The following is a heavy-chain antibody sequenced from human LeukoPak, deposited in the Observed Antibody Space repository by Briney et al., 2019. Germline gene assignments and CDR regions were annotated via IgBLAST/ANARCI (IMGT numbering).Heavy chain of an antibody. CDR2: IYRSGNT. Sequence: SETLSLTCAVSGYSISSGYYWGWIRQPPGKGLEWIGSIYRSGNTYYNPSLKSRATISIDTSKNQFSLNLSSVTAAETAVYYCARGYCSSISCQPLDYWGQGTLVTVSS. J-gene: IGHJ4*02. CDR1: GYSISSGYY. CDR3: ARGYCSSISCQPLDY. D-gene: IGHD2-2*01. V-gene: IGHV4-38-2*01.